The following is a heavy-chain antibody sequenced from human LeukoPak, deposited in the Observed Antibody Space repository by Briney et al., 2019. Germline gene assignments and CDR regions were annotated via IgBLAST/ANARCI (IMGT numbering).Heavy chain of an antibody. CDR1: GYTFTGYY. CDR2: INPDSGGT. V-gene: IGHV1-2*02. Sequence: AASVKVSCKASGYTFTGYYMHWVRQAPGQGLEWMGWINPDSGGTNYAQKFQGRVTMTRDTSISTAYMELSRLRSDDTAVYYCARVYSYGPRNFDYWGQGTLVTVSS. CDR3: ARVYSYGPRNFDY. D-gene: IGHD5-18*01. J-gene: IGHJ4*02.